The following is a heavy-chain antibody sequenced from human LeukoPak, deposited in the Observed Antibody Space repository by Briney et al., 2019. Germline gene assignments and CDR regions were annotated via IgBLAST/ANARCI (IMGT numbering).Heavy chain of an antibody. Sequence: GASVKVSCKASGYTFTSYGISWVRQAPGQGLEWMGWISAYNGNTNYAQKLQGRVTMTTDTSTSTAYMELRSLRSDDTAVYYCAFRCSSTSCKTVVDYWGQGTLVTVSS. CDR3: AFRCSSTSCKTVVDY. D-gene: IGHD2-2*01. CDR1: GYTFTSYG. CDR2: ISAYNGNT. V-gene: IGHV1-18*01. J-gene: IGHJ4*02.